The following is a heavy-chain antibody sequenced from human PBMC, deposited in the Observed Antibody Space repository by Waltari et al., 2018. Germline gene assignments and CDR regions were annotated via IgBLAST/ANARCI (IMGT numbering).Heavy chain of an antibody. CDR2: INQNGGT. CDR1: AASLIGYY. V-gene: IGHV4-34*01. D-gene: IGHD2-8*01. CDR3: ARGGQWSHLGY. Sequence: QVHLQQWGAGLLKPSETLSLTCEVNAASLIGYYWNWVRQTPGKGLEWVGEINQNGGTNYSPALRSRVTMSVDSPKNRFSVGLGSVTSADTGLYYCARGGQWSHLGYWGQGTLVIVSS. J-gene: IGHJ4*02.